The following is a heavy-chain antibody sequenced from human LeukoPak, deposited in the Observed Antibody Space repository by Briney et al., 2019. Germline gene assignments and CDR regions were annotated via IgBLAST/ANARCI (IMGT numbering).Heavy chain of an antibody. CDR3: ARAPLWPSGSPDY. CDR1: GFTFSDYY. V-gene: IGHV3-11*04. Sequence: GGSLRLSCAASGFTFSDYYMSWIRQAPGKGLEWVSYISSSGSTIYYADSVKGRFTISSDNAKNSLYLQMNSLRAEDTAVYYCARAPLWPSGSPDYWGQGTLVTVSS. D-gene: IGHD1-26*01. CDR2: ISSSGSTI. J-gene: IGHJ4*02.